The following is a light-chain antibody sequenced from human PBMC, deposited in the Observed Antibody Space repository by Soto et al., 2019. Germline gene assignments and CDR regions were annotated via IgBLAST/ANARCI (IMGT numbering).Light chain of an antibody. CDR2: GNS. Sequence: QCVLTQPPSVSGAPGQRVTISCTGSSSNIGAGYDVHWYQQLPGTAPKLLIYGNSNRPSGVPDRFSGSKSGTSASLAITGLQAEDEADYYCQSYDSSLSGRGVFGTGTKVTVL. J-gene: IGLJ1*01. V-gene: IGLV1-40*01. CDR3: QSYDSSLSGRGV. CDR1: SSNIGAGYD.